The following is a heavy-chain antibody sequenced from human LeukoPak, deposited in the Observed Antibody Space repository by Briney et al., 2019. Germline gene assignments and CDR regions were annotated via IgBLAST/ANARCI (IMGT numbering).Heavy chain of an antibody. V-gene: IGHV4-34*01. Sequence: PSETLSLTCSVSGGTFTAFYWSWIRQPPGKGLEWIVEVYHSGTTNYNPSLKNRVTLSVDTSKNQFSLKLTSVTAADTAVYYCARGAYCTSINCYGFDYWGQGTQVTASS. CDR3: ARGAYCTSINCYGFDY. CDR2: VYHSGTT. D-gene: IGHD2-2*01. J-gene: IGHJ4*02. CDR1: GGTFTAFY.